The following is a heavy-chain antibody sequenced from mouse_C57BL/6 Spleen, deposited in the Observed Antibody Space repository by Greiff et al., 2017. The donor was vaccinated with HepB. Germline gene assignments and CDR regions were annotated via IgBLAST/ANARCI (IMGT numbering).Heavy chain of an antibody. J-gene: IGHJ2*01. CDR1: GYTFTSYW. Sequence: QVQLQESGAELVKPGASVKMSCKASGYTFTSYWITWVKQRPGQGLEWIGDIYPGSGSTNYNEKFKSKATLTVDTSSSTAYMQLSSLTSEDSAVYYCARSHYYYGSSYDYWGQGTTLTVSS. CDR3: ARSHYYYGSSYDY. D-gene: IGHD1-1*01. CDR2: IYPGSGST. V-gene: IGHV1-55*01.